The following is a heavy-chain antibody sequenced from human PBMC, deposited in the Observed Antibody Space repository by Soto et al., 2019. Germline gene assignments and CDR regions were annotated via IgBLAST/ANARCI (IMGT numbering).Heavy chain of an antibody. CDR1: GYSFTTYW. V-gene: IGHV5-51*01. CDR2: IYPYDSDT. J-gene: IGHJ4*02. D-gene: IGHD3-10*01. Sequence: EVQLVQSGAEVKKPGESLKISCKGSGYSFTTYWIGWVRQMPGKGLEWMGIIYPYDSDTRYSPSFQGQVAFSADESITTAYLQWTSLKASHTAMYYCARQGSKYGPNFDFWGQGTLVTVSP. CDR3: ARQGSKYGPNFDF.